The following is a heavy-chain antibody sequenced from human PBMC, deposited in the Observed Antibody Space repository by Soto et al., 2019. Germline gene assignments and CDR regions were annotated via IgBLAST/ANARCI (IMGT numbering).Heavy chain of an antibody. J-gene: IGHJ6*02. D-gene: IGHD3-10*01. CDR3: AVAMVREILIFESSGMHV. CDR1: GGSFNNYA. V-gene: IGHV1-69*01. Sequence: QVHLVQSGAEVKKPGSSVKVSCKTSGGSFNNYAVSWVRQAPGQGLEWMGGIIPNIDTPNYAQKFQDRVTIIADEYTSTVYMELRSLRSNDTAVYYCAVAMVREILIFESSGMHVWGQGTTVIVSS. CDR2: IIPNIDTP.